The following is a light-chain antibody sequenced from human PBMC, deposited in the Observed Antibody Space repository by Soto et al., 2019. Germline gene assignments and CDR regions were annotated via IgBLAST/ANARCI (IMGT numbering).Light chain of an antibody. CDR3: AAWDDSLSGSWV. Sequence: QSVLTQPPSASGTPGQRVTISCSGSSSNIGSNYVYWYQHLPGTAPKLLIYLNNQRPSGVPDQFSGSKSGTSASLAISGLRSEDEADYYCAAWDDSLSGSWVFGGGTKLTVL. J-gene: IGLJ3*02. CDR1: SSNIGSNY. CDR2: LNN. V-gene: IGLV1-47*01.